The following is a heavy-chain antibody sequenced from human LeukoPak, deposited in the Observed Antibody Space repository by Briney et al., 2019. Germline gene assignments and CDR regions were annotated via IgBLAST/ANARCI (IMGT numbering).Heavy chain of an antibody. CDR1: GYTFTTSW. V-gene: IGHV5-51*01. CDR2: IYPGDSDT. Sequence: GESLKISCKGSGYTFTTSWIGWVRQLPGKGLEWMGIIYPGDSDTRYSPSFQGQVTISADKSINTAYLQWTSLKASDTAMYYCGRQFTTLRGFYNWGQGTMVTASS. J-gene: IGHJ3*02. CDR3: GRQFTTLRGFYN. D-gene: IGHD3-22*01.